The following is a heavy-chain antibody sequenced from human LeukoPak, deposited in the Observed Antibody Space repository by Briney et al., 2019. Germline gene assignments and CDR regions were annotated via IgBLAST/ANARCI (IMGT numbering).Heavy chain of an antibody. J-gene: IGHJ5*02. D-gene: IGHD3-10*01. CDR1: GGSISSSSYY. Sequence: KASETLSLTCTVSGGSISSSSYYWGWIRQPPGKGLEWIWSIYYSGSTYYDPSLKSRVTISVDTSKNQFSLKLSSVTAADTAVYYCARHHMGPAPVLIENRGVRGAIIPINWFDPRGQGTLVTVSS. CDR3: ARHHMGPAPVLIENRGVRGAIIPINWFDP. CDR2: IYYSGST. V-gene: IGHV4-39*01.